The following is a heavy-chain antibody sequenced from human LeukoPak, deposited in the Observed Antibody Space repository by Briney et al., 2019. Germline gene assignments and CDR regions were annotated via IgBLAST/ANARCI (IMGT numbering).Heavy chain of an antibody. CDR1: GFNVTTNY. Sequence: GGSLRLSCAASGFNVTTNYMSWVRQAPGKGLEWVSAIYSGGTTYYADSVKGRFTISRDISKNTLSLQMNSLRAEDTAVYYCARGRRDGYNLGYWGQGTLVAVSS. D-gene: IGHD5-24*01. V-gene: IGHV3-53*01. CDR3: ARGRRDGYNLGY. J-gene: IGHJ4*02. CDR2: IYSGGTT.